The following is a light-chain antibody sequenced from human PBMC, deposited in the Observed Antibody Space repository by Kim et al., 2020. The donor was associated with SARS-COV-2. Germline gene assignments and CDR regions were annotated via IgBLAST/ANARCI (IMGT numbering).Light chain of an antibody. Sequence: QPVLTQSPSASASLGASVKLTCTLSSGHSSYAIAWHQQQPEKGPRYLMKLNSDGSHSKGDGIPDRFSGSSSGAERYLTISSIQSEDEADYYCQTWGTGGVFGGGTQLTVL. CDR2: LNSDGSH. CDR1: SGHSSYA. V-gene: IGLV4-69*01. CDR3: QTWGTGGV. J-gene: IGLJ2*01.